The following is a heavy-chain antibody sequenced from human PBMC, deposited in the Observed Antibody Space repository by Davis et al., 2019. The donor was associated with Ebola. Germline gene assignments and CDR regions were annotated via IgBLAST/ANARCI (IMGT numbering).Heavy chain of an antibody. V-gene: IGHV3-30*03. CDR3: AGYGDYWDALGYYYYYGMDV. CDR1: GFTFTSYD. J-gene: IGHJ6*04. D-gene: IGHD4-17*01. CDR2: ISYDGSNK. Sequence: GGSLRLSCAASGFTFTSYDMHWVRQAPGKGLEWVAVISYDGSNKYYADSVKGRFTISRDNSKNTLYLQMNSLRAEDTAVYYCAGYGDYWDALGYYYYYGMDVWGKGTTVTVSS.